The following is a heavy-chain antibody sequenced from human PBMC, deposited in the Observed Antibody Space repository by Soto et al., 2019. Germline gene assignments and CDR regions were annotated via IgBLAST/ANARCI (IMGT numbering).Heavy chain of an antibody. V-gene: IGHV3-23*01. D-gene: IGHD3-3*01. CDR2: ISGSGGST. CDR1: GFTFSSYA. CDR3: VRFLEWLNNWFDP. J-gene: IGHJ5*02. Sequence: LRLSCAASGFTFSSYAMSWVRQAPGKGLEWVSAISGSGGSTYYADSVKGRFTISRDNSKNTLYLQMNSLRAEDTAVYYCVRFLEWLNNWFDPWGQGTLVTVSS.